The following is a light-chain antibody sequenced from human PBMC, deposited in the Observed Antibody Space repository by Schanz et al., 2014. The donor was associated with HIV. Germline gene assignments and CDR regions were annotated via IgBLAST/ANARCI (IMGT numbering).Light chain of an antibody. CDR2: GAS. J-gene: IGKJ1*01. V-gene: IGKV3-20*01. CDR3: QQYGSSPTWT. Sequence: EIVVTQSPGTLSLSPGERATLSCRASQSISSYLAWYQQKPGQAPRLLIYGASIRATGIPDRFSGSGSGAAGADFTLTISRLEPEDFAVYYCQQYGSSPTWTFGQGTKVEIK. CDR1: QSISSY.